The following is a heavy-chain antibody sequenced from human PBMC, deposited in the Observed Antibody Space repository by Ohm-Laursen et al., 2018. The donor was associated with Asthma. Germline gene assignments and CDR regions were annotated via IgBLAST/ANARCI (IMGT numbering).Heavy chain of an antibody. J-gene: IGHJ4*02. CDR2: IYYSGST. Sequence: TLSLTCTVSRDYIRSAGYYWSWVRQPPGKGLEWIGHIYYSGSTYYNPAFRSRVTISVDTSVNQFSLRLTSVTAADTAVYYCAREGYYGSGTVWGQGTLVTVSS. V-gene: IGHV4-30-4*01. CDR3: AREGYYGSGTV. CDR1: RDYIRSAGYY. D-gene: IGHD3-10*01.